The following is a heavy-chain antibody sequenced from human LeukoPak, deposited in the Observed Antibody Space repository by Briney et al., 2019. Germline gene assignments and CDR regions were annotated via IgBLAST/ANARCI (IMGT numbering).Heavy chain of an antibody. CDR3: ARGVPVGLNYFDY. CDR1: GYSFTDYY. V-gene: IGHV1-2*02. Sequence: ASVKVSCKTSGYSFTDYYIHWVRQAPGQGLEWMGWINPNSGGTNYAQKFQGRVTMTRDTSMRTTYMDLSRLISDDTAVYYCARGVPVGLNYFDYWGQGTLVTVSS. D-gene: IGHD2-2*01. CDR2: INPNSGGT. J-gene: IGHJ4*02.